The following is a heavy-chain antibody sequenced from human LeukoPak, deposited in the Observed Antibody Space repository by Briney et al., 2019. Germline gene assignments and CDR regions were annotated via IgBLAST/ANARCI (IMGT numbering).Heavy chain of an antibody. CDR1: GGTFSSYA. CDR3: ASGKLDYDILTGYSHYFDY. CDR2: IIPIFGTA. D-gene: IGHD3-9*01. J-gene: IGHJ4*02. Sequence: SVKVSCKPSGGTFSSYAISWVRQAPGQGLEWMGGIIPIFGTANYAQKFQGRVTITADESTSTAYMELSSLRSEDTAVYYCASGKLDYDILTGYSHYFDYWGQGTLVTVSS. V-gene: IGHV1-69*13.